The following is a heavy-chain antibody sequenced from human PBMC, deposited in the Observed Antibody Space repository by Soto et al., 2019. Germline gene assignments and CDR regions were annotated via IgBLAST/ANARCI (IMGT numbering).Heavy chain of an antibody. D-gene: IGHD6-19*01. CDR2: ISGSGGST. Sequence: EVQLLESGGGLVQPGGSLRLSCAASGFTFSNYAMNWVRQAPGKGLEWVSVISGSGGSTYYADSVKGRFTISRDNSKNTLYLQMNSLRAEDTAVYYCASRNSGWYFDYWGQGTLVTVYS. CDR1: GFTFSNYA. V-gene: IGHV3-23*01. J-gene: IGHJ4*02. CDR3: ASRNSGWYFDY.